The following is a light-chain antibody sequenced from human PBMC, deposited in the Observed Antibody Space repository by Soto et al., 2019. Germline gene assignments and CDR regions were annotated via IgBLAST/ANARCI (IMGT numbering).Light chain of an antibody. Sequence: DIKMTQSPSTLSASVGDRVTITCRASQSISSLFAWYQQKPGKAPKLLIYDASSLESGVPSRFSGSGSGTEFTLTISSLQPDDFATYYCQQYNNYSWTFGQGTKVDNK. CDR1: QSISSL. CDR2: DAS. V-gene: IGKV1-5*01. J-gene: IGKJ1*01. CDR3: QQYNNYSWT.